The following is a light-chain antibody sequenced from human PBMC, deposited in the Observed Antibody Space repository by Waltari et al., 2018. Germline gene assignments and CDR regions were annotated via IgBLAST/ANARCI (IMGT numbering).Light chain of an antibody. V-gene: IGLV2-11*01. Sequence: QSALTPPPSVSGSPGPSPPIPCPGPSSAVGYFNYFSWYRQDPGKAPKVIIYDVNRRPSGVPDRFSGSKSGNTAYLTISGLRGEDEADYHCCSYAGSYKVIFGAGTQLTVL. CDR1: SSAVGYFNY. CDR3: CSYAGSYKVI. J-gene: IGLJ2*01. CDR2: DVN.